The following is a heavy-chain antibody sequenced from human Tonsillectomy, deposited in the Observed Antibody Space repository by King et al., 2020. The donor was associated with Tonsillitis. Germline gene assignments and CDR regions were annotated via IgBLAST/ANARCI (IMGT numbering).Heavy chain of an antibody. CDR2: IIPILGIA. V-gene: IGHV1-69*09. D-gene: IGHD5-12*01. J-gene: IGHJ4*02. Sequence: VQLVESGAEVKKPGSSVKVSCKASGGTFSSYAISWVRQAPGQGLEWMGRIIPILGIANYAQKFQGRVTITADKSTSTAYMELSSLRSEDTAVYYCARVRERGDSGYDCDYWGQGTLVTVSS. CDR3: ARVRERGDSGYDCDY. CDR1: GGTFSSYA.